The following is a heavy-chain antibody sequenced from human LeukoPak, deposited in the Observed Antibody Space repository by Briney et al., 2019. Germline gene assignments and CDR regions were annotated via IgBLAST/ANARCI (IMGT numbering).Heavy chain of an antibody. Sequence: SQTLSLTCTVSGGSISNYYWSWIRQPAGKGLEWIGRFYSGSTNYNPSLKSRVTMSVDTSKNQFSLKLSSVTAADTAVYYCARDSRIMGAPGAFDYWGQGTLVTVSS. D-gene: IGHD1-26*01. J-gene: IGHJ4*02. CDR2: FYSGST. CDR1: GGSISNYY. V-gene: IGHV4-4*07. CDR3: ARDSRIMGAPGAFDY.